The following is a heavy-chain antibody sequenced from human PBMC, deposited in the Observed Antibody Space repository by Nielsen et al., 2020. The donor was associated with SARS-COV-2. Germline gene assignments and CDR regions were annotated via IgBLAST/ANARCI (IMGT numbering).Heavy chain of an antibody. V-gene: IGHV3-9*01. CDR2: ISWNSGSI. CDR1: GFTFDDSA. CDR3: ARAPVPYYYYYMDV. D-gene: IGHD3-10*02. J-gene: IGHJ6*03. Sequence: SPKISCAASGFTFDDSAMHWVRQAPGKGLEWVSGISWNSGSIGYADSVKGRFTISRDNAKNSLYLQMNSLRAEDTALYHCARAPVPYYYYYMDVWGKGTTVTVSS.